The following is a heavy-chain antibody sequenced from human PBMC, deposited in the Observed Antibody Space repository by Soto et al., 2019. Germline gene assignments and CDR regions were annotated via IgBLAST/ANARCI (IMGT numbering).Heavy chain of an antibody. Sequence: ASVKVSCKASGYTFTSYGISWVRQAPGQGLEWMGWISAYNGNTNYAQKLQGRVTMTTDTSTSTAYMELRSLRSDDTAVYYCARNFGYYGSARYNWFDPWGQGTLVTVSS. CDR3: ARNFGYYGSARYNWFDP. V-gene: IGHV1-18*04. D-gene: IGHD3-10*01. J-gene: IGHJ5*02. CDR2: ISAYNGNT. CDR1: GYTFTSYG.